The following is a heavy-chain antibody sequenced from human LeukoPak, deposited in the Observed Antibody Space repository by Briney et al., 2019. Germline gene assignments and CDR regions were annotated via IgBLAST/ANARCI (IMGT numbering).Heavy chain of an antibody. J-gene: IGHJ6*04. Sequence: GGSLRLSCAASGFTFSSYAMHWVRRAPGKGLEWVAVISYDGSNKYYADSVKGRFTISRDNSKNTLYLQMNSLRAEDTAVYYCARDKQGSYYPLRYSYYYGMDVWGKGTTVTVSS. D-gene: IGHD3-10*01. CDR3: ARDKQGSYYPLRYSYYYGMDV. V-gene: IGHV3-30*04. CDR1: GFTFSSYA. CDR2: ISYDGSNK.